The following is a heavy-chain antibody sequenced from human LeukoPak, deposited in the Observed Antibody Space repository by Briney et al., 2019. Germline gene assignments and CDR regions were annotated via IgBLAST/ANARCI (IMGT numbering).Heavy chain of an antibody. CDR1: GFIFSSNW. D-gene: IGHD1-26*01. CDR3: VRDLGGRSGH. CDR2: INEDGSTT. V-gene: IGHV3-74*01. J-gene: IGHJ4*02. Sequence: GGSLRLSCAASGFIFSSNWMHWVRQAPGKGLVWVSRINEDGSTTNHADSVKGRFTISRDNAKNTLYMQMNSLRAEDTAVYYCVRDLGGRSGHWGQGTLVTVSA.